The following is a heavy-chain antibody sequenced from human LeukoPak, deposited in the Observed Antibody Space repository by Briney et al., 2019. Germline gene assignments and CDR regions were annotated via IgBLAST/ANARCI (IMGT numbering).Heavy chain of an antibody. CDR3: ASSDDSFDY. Sequence: SETLSLTCTVSGGSISSYYWSWIRQPPGKGLEWIGYIYYSGSTNHNPSLKSRVTISVDTSKNQFSLKLSSVTAADTAVYYCASSDDSFDYWGQGTLVTVSS. CDR2: IYYSGST. CDR1: GGSISSYY. V-gene: IGHV4-59*12. J-gene: IGHJ4*02.